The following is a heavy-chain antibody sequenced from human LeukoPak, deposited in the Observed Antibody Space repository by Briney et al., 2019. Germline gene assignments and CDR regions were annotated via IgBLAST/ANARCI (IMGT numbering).Heavy chain of an antibody. CDR3: ARDSGYDRVPYFDY. Sequence: ASVKVSCKASGYTFTSYGISWVRQAPGHRLEWMGGISAYNGNTNYAQKLQGRVTMTTDTSTSTAYMELRSLRSDVTAVYYCARDSGYDRVPYFDYWGQGTLVTVSS. D-gene: IGHD5-12*01. CDR2: ISAYNGNT. J-gene: IGHJ4*02. V-gene: IGHV1-18*01. CDR1: GYTFTSYG.